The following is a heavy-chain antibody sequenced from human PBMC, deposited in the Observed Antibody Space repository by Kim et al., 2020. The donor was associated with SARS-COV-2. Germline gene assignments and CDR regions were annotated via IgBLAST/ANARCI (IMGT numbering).Heavy chain of an antibody. CDR1: GGSFSGYY. CDR2: INHSGST. D-gene: IGHD6-6*01. Sequence: SETLSLTCAVYGGSFSGYYWSWIRQPPGKGLEWIGEINHSGSTNYNPSLKSRVTISVDTSKNQFTLTLSSVTAADTAVYYCARGGGIAARLFDYWGQGTPVTVSS. CDR3: ARGGGIAARLFDY. V-gene: IGHV4-34*01. J-gene: IGHJ4*02.